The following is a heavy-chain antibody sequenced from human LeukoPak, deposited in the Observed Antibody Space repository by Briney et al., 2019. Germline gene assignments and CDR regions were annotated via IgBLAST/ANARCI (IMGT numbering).Heavy chain of an antibody. J-gene: IGHJ4*02. Sequence: PSETLSLTCAVYGGSFSGYYWSWIRQPPGKGLEWIGEINHSGSTNYNPSLKSRVTISVDTSKNQFSLKLSSVTAADTAVYYCARVVGATEDYWGQGTLVTVSS. V-gene: IGHV4-34*01. CDR3: ARVVGATEDY. CDR2: INHSGST. CDR1: GGSFSGYY. D-gene: IGHD1-26*01.